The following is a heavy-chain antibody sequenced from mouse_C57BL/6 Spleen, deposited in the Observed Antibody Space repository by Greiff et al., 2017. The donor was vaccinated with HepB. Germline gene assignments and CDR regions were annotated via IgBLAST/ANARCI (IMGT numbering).Heavy chain of an antibody. J-gene: IGHJ4*01. CDR3: ARKEGDDYDVGMDY. CDR2: IYPGDGDT. CDR1: GYSFSSSW. Sequence: QVQLKQSGPELVKPGASVKISCKASGYSFSSSWMNWVKQRPGKGLEWIGRIYPGDGDTNYNGKFKGKATLTADKSSSTAYMQLSSLTSEDSAVYFCARKEGDDYDVGMDYWGQGTSVTVSS. D-gene: IGHD2-4*01. V-gene: IGHV1-82*01.